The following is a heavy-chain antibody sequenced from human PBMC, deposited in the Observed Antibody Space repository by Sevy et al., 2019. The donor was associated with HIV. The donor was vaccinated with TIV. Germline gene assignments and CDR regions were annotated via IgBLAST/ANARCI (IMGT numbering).Heavy chain of an antibody. CDR2: IRNKADSYTT. Sequence: GGSLRLSCAASGFTFSDHYMEWVRQAPGKGLEWVGRIRNKADSYTTEYAASVKGRFTISRVDSMNSLYLLMNSLKTEDTAVYYCATHAGIAAAGRVFDYWGQGTLVTVSS. J-gene: IGHJ4*02. V-gene: IGHV3-72*01. CDR3: ATHAGIAAAGRVFDY. CDR1: GFTFSDHY. D-gene: IGHD6-13*01.